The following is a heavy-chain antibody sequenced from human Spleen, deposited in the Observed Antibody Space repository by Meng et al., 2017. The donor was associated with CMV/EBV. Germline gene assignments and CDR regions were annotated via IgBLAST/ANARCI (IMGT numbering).Heavy chain of an antibody. V-gene: IGHV4-34*01. Sequence: SGYYWSWIRQPPGKGLEWIGEINHSGSTNYNPSLKSRVTISVDTSKNQFSLKLSSVTAADTAVYYCARGIGYCSGGSCYSRPGDFDYWGQGTLVTVSS. CDR2: INHSGST. J-gene: IGHJ4*02. CDR1: SGYY. D-gene: IGHD2-15*01. CDR3: ARGIGYCSGGSCYSRPGDFDY.